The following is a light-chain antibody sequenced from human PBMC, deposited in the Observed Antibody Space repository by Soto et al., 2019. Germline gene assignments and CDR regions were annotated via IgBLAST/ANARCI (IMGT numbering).Light chain of an antibody. CDR2: WAS. V-gene: IGKV4-1*01. CDR1: QSVLYNSNNKNY. CDR3: QQYYSIPYT. Sequence: DIVMTQSPDSLAVSLGELATINCRSSQSVLYNSNNKNYLAWYQQKPGQPPKLLIYWASTRDSGVPDRFSGSGSGADYTLPISSLQAEDVAVYYFQQYYSIPYTFGQGNKLEIK. J-gene: IGKJ2*01.